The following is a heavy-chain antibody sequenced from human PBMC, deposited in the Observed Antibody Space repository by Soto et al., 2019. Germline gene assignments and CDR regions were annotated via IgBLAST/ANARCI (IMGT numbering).Heavy chain of an antibody. Sequence: QVQLQQWGAGLLKPSETLSLTCAVYGGSFSGYYWSWIRQPPGKGLEWIGEINHSGSTNYNPSLKSRVTISVDTSKNQFSLKLSSVTAADTAVYYCARVRGRVLVVPAAPLYGMDVWGQGTTVTVSS. J-gene: IGHJ6*02. CDR2: INHSGST. CDR3: ARVRGRVLVVPAAPLYGMDV. D-gene: IGHD2-2*01. V-gene: IGHV4-34*01. CDR1: GGSFSGYY.